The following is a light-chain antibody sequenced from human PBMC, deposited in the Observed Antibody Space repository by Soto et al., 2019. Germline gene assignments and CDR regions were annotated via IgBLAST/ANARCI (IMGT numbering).Light chain of an antibody. CDR3: QSYDSSLSGFVV. Sequence: QSVLTQPTSVSGATGQRVTISCTGSSSNIGAGYDVHWYQQLPGTAPKLLIYGNSNRPSGVPDRFSGSKSGTSASLAITGLQAEDEADYYCQSYDSSLSGFVVFGGGTKLTVL. CDR2: GNS. J-gene: IGLJ2*01. CDR1: SSNIGAGYD. V-gene: IGLV1-40*01.